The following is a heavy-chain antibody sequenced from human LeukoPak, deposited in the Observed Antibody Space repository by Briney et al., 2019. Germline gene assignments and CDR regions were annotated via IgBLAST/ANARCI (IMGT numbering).Heavy chain of an antibody. CDR1: GFTVSTNY. CDR2: ISGSGGST. D-gene: IGHD5-12*01. J-gene: IGHJ4*02. CDR3: SKDRGGSGYDSYYFDY. Sequence: EASLRLSCAASGFTVSTNYMSWVRQAPGKGLEWVSAISGSGGSTYYADSVKGRFTISRDNSKNTLYLQMNSLRAEDTAVYYCSKDRGGSGYDSYYFDYWGQGTLVTVSS. V-gene: IGHV3-23*01.